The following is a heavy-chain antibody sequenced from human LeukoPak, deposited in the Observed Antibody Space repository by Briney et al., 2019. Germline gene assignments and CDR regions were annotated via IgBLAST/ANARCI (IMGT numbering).Heavy chain of an antibody. V-gene: IGHV1-18*01. Sequence: ASVKVSCKASGYTFTSYGISWVRQAPGQGLEWMGWISAYNGNTNYAQKLQGRVTMTTDTSTSTAYMELRSLRSDDTAVYYWAKAAIAARPPHYWDQGPLVTVSS. D-gene: IGHD6-6*01. CDR2: ISAYNGNT. CDR1: GYTFTSYG. CDR3: AKAAIAARPPHY. J-gene: IGHJ4*02.